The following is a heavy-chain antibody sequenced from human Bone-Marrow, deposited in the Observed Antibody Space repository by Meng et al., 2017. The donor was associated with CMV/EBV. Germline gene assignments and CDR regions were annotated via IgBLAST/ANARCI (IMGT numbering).Heavy chain of an antibody. Sequence: GESLKISCAASGFTFSSYAMSWVRQAPGKGLEWVSAISGSGGSTYYADSVKGRFTISRDNSKNTLYLQMNSLRAEDTAVYYCAKDLSVNQIEWLWGAESDYWGQGKLVTVSS. D-gene: IGHD3-3*01. CDR3: AKDLSVNQIEWLWGAESDY. CDR2: ISGSGGST. CDR1: GFTFSSYA. J-gene: IGHJ4*02. V-gene: IGHV3-23*01.